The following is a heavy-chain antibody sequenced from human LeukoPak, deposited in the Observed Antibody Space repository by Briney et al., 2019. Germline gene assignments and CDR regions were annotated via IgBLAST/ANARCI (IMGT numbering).Heavy chain of an antibody. CDR1: GFTLSSYW. CDR3: ARAPSEIGGYYPEYFRH. D-gene: IGHD3-22*01. J-gene: IGHJ1*01. Sequence: PGRSLSLSCAASGFTLSSYWMPWVRQPPGKGLVWVSRIKSDGRTNYADSVKGRFTISRDNAKNTVSLQMNSLRAEDTGVYYCARAPSEIGGYYPEYFRHWGQGTLVIVSS. V-gene: IGHV3-74*01. CDR2: IKSDGRT.